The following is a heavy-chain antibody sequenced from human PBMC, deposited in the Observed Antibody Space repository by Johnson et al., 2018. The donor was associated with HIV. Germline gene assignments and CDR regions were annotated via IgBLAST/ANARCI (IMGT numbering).Heavy chain of an antibody. J-gene: IGHJ3*02. V-gene: IGHV3-30*02. CDR1: GFTFSSYA. D-gene: IGHD2-21*01. CDR3: AKERMGLAYCGGDCWEDAFDI. CDR2: IRYDGSNK. Sequence: VQLVESGGGVVQPGRSLRLSCAASGFTFSSYAMHWVRQAPGKGLEWVAFIRYDGSNKYYADSVKGRFTISRDNSKNTLYLQMNSLRAEDTAVYYCAKERMGLAYCGGDCWEDAFDIWGQGTMVTVSS.